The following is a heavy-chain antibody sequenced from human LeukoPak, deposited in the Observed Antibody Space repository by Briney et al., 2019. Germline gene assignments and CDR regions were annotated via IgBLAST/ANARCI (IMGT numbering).Heavy chain of an antibody. D-gene: IGHD2-15*01. CDR2: ISHSGST. CDR3: ARPETSGDCSGGGGYHSRRPFDP. V-gene: IGHV4-34*01. CDR1: GGSFSGYY. J-gene: IGHJ5*02. Sequence: SETLSLTCAVYGGSFSGYYWSWIRQPPGKGLEWIGEISHSGSTNYDPSLKSRVTISVDTSKNQFSLKLSSVTAADAAVYYCARPETSGDCSGGGGYHSRRPFDPWGQGTLVTVSS.